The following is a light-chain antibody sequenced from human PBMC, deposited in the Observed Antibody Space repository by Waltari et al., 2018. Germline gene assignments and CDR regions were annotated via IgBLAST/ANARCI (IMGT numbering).Light chain of an antibody. J-gene: IGKJ1*01. CDR2: WAS. CDR1: QSVLYSPNNKNY. CDR3: QQYYSTPPT. V-gene: IGKV4-1*01. Sequence: DIVMTQSPDSLAVSLGERATINCKSRQSVLYSPNNKNYLAWYQQKPGQPPKLLICWASIRESGVPDRFSGSGSGTDFTLTISSLQAEDVAVYYCQQYYSTPPTFGQGTKVEIK.